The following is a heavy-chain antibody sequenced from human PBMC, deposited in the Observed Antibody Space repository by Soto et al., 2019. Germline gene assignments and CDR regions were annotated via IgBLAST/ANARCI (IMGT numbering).Heavy chain of an antibody. D-gene: IGHD5-18*01. CDR2: INHSGIT. Sequence: SETLSLTCGVFSGSLTDHYWTWIRQTPGKGLEWIGEINHSGITDYNPSLKSRVTLSLDTSKNQFSLKVTALTAADTAVYYCARGKPSGYRFGPRNFFYYGMDVWGPGNPGHRLL. V-gene: IGHV4-34*01. J-gene: IGHJ6*02. CDR1: SGSLTDHY. CDR3: ARGKPSGYRFGPRNFFYYGMDV.